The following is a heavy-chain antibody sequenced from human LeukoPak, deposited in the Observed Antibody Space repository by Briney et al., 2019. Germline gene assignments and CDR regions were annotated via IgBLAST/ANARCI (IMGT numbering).Heavy chain of an antibody. CDR2: IYHRGST. Sequence: SETLSLTCAVSGVSISSTNWWSWVRQPPGKGLEWIGEIYHRGSTNFNPSLKSRVIISLDKSKNQFSLKLNSVTAADTAVYYCARRGSAYSSHDMIIVGYFDLWGRGTLVTVSS. CDR3: ARRGSAYSSHDMIIVGYFDL. D-gene: IGHD6-13*01. CDR1: GVSISSTNW. V-gene: IGHV4-4*02. J-gene: IGHJ2*01.